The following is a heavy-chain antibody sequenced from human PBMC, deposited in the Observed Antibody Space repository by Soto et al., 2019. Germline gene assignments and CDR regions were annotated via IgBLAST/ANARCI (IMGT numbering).Heavy chain of an antibody. D-gene: IGHD3-10*01. CDR2: ISDYNGNT. Sequence: QVQLVQSGVEVKKAGASVKVSCKASGYTFSSYGISWARQAPGQGLEWMGWISDYNGNTHYAQKFQGRLILTPHSSPRTAYMELRGLRSDDTAVYFCEREGYYSGSGTYSPPRYYGMDVWGQGTTVTVSS. CDR3: EREGYYSGSGTYSPPRYYGMDV. J-gene: IGHJ6*02. V-gene: IGHV1-18*01. CDR1: GYTFSSYG.